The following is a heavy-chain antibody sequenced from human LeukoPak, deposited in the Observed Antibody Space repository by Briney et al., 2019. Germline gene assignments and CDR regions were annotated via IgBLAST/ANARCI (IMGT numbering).Heavy chain of an antibody. CDR1: GGSISSYY. CDR2: IYTSGST. J-gene: IGHJ6*03. V-gene: IGHV4-4*09. Sequence: SETLSLTCTVSGGSISSYYWSWIRQPPGKGLEWIGYIYTSGSTNYNPSLKSRVTISVDTSKNQFPLKLSSVTAADTAVYYCARRVSYYYYYMDVWGKGTTVTVSS. D-gene: IGHD4-23*01. CDR3: ARRVSYYYYYMDV.